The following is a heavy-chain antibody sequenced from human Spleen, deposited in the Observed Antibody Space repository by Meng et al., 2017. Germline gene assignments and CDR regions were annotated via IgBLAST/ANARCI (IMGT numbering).Heavy chain of an antibody. CDR1: GGSFSGYY. CDR2: INHSGST. V-gene: IGHV4-34*01. CDR3: ARGPTTMAHDFDY. D-gene: IGHD4-11*01. Sequence: QEQLQEWCAGLLKPSETLPPTCAAYGGSFSGYYWSWIRQPPGKGLEWIGEINHSGSTNYNPSLKSRVTISVDTSKNQFSLKLSSVTAADTAVYYCARGPTTMAHDFDYWGQGTLVTVSS. J-gene: IGHJ4*02.